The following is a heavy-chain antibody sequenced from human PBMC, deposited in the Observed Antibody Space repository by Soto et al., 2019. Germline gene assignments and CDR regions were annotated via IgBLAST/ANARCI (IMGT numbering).Heavy chain of an antibody. CDR3: ARDRKPSPWIAVAGTPAGRPIYYYYGMDV. V-gene: IGHV3-21*01. CDR2: ISSSSSYI. Sequence: PGGSLRLSCAASGFTFSSYSMNWVRQAPGKGLEWVSSISSSSSYIYYADSVKGRFTISRDNAKNSLYLQMNSLRAEDTAVYYCARDRKPSPWIAVAGTPAGRPIYYYYGMDVWGQGTTVTVSS. CDR1: GFTFSSYS. D-gene: IGHD6-19*01. J-gene: IGHJ6*02.